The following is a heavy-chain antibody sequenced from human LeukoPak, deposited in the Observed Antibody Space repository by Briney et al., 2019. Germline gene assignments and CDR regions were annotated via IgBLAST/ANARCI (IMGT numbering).Heavy chain of an antibody. V-gene: IGHV1-8*01. Sequence: ASVKVSCKASGYTFTSYDINWVRQATGQGLEWMGWMNPNSGNTGYAQKFQGRVTMTRNTSISTAYMELSSLRSEDTAVYYCARAQGSSPHLNWFDPWGQGTLVTVSS. J-gene: IGHJ5*02. D-gene: IGHD6-13*01. CDR1: GYTFTSYD. CDR3: ARAQGSSPHLNWFDP. CDR2: MNPNSGNT.